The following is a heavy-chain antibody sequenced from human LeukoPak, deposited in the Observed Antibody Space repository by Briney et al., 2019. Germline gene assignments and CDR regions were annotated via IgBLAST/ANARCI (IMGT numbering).Heavy chain of an antibody. CDR2: IYYSGST. J-gene: IGHJ6*03. D-gene: IGHD3-10*01. V-gene: IGHV4-39*02. Sequence: SETLSLTCTVSGGSISSSSYYWGWIRQPPGKGLEWIGSIYYSGSTYYNPSLKSRVTISVDTSKNQFSLKLSSVTAADTAVYYCARDRRAEGGSGSYFRRHHYYYYMDVWGKGTTVTVSS. CDR1: GGSISSSSYY. CDR3: ARDRRAEGGSGSYFRRHHYYYYMDV.